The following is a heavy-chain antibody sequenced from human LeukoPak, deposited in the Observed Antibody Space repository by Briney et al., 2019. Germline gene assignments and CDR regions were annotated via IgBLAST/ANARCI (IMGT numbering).Heavy chain of an antibody. CDR3: ARHRDSSGWYDFDY. D-gene: IGHD6-19*01. Sequence: SETLSLTCTVSGGSINSSNYYWGWIRQPPGKGLEWIGSIYCSGSTYYNPSLKSRISISVDTSKDQFSLKLSSVTAADTAVYYCARHRDSSGWYDFDYWGQGTLVTVSS. V-gene: IGHV4-39*01. CDR1: GGSINSSNYY. J-gene: IGHJ4*02. CDR2: IYCSGST.